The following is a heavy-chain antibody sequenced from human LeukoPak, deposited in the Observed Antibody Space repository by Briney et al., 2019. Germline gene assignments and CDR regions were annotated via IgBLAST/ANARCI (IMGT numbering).Heavy chain of an antibody. V-gene: IGHV4-30-2*01. J-gene: IGHJ3*02. CDR2: IYHSGST. CDR3: ARDDSSGYCAFDI. D-gene: IGHD3-22*01. Sequence: SETLSLTCTVSGGSISSGGYYWSWIRQTPGKGLEWIGYIYHSGSTYYNPSLKSRVTISVDRSKNQFSLKLSSVTAADTAVYYCARDDSSGYCAFDIWGQGTMVTVSS. CDR1: GGSISSGGYY.